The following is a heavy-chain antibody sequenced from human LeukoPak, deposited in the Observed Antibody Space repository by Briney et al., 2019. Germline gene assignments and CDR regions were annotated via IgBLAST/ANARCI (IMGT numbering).Heavy chain of an antibody. CDR3: AKDPIAARPRGYYFDY. J-gene: IGHJ4*02. CDR2: SGSGGST. Sequence: SGSGGSTYYADSVKGRFTISRDNSKNTLYLQMNSLRAEDTAVYYCAKDPIAARPRGYYFDYWGQGTLVTVSS. V-gene: IGHV3-23*01. D-gene: IGHD6-6*01.